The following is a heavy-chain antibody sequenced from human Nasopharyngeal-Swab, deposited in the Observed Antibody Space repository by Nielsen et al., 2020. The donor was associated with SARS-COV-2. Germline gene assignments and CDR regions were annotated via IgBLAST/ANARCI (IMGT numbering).Heavy chain of an antibody. CDR2: INHSGST. J-gene: IGHJ4*02. D-gene: IGHD3-16*02. V-gene: IGHV4-34*01. CDR3: ARGRAFYDYVWGSYRPFDY. Sequence: WIRQPPGKGLEWIGEINHSGSTNYNPSLKSRVTISVDTSKNQFSLKLSSVTAADTAVYYCARGRAFYDYVWGSYRPFDYWGQGTPVTVSS.